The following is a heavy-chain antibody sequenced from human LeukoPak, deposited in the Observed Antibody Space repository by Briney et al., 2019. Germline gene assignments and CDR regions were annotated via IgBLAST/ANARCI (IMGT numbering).Heavy chain of an antibody. Sequence: GGSLRLSCAASGFTFSSYGMHWVRQAPGKGLEWVAVISYDGSNKYYADSVKGRFTISRDNSKNTLYLQMNSLRAEDTAVCYCAKDSGSGSVDYWGQGTLVTVSS. D-gene: IGHD6-19*01. CDR1: GFTFSSYG. CDR2: ISYDGSNK. J-gene: IGHJ4*02. V-gene: IGHV3-30*18. CDR3: AKDSGSGSVDY.